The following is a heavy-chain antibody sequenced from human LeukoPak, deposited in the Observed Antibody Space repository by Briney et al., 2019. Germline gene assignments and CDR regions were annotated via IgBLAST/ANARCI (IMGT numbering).Heavy chain of an antibody. CDR3: VRDRDYAFDF. Sequence: GGSLRLSCAASGFTFSTYWVHWVRQAPGKGLVWVSRINPDGSRTGYADSVKGRFTISRDNAKNTLYLQMNSLRDEDTAVYFCVRDRDYAFDFWGQGTMVTVSS. CDR1: GFTFSTYW. CDR2: INPDGSRT. V-gene: IGHV3-74*01. J-gene: IGHJ3*01.